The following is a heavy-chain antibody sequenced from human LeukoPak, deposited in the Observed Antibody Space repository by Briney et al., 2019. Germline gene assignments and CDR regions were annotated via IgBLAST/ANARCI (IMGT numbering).Heavy chain of an antibody. CDR3: AWNDDYGDQGGYFQH. J-gene: IGHJ1*01. Sequence: GESLKISCKGSGYSFTSYWIGWVRQMPGKGLEWMGIIYPGDSDTRYSPSFQGQVTISADKSISTAYLQWSSLKASDTAMYYCAWNDDYGDQGGYFQHWGQGTLVTVSS. CDR2: IYPGDSDT. V-gene: IGHV5-51*01. D-gene: IGHD4-17*01. CDR1: GYSFTSYW.